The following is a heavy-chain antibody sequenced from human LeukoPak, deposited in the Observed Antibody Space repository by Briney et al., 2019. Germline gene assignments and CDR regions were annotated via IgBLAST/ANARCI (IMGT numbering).Heavy chain of an antibody. D-gene: IGHD1-26*01. J-gene: IGHJ4*02. CDR2: IAYDGTNI. CDR1: GLTFSNYG. Sequence: PGGSLRRSCAASGLTFSNYGMHWVRQTPGKGLEWVAVIAYDGTNIHYADSVKGRFTISRDNSKNTLYLQMNSLRAEDTAVYYCARARLSGSYWGGYFDYWGQGTLVTVSS. V-gene: IGHV3-30*03. CDR3: ARARLSGSYWGGYFDY.